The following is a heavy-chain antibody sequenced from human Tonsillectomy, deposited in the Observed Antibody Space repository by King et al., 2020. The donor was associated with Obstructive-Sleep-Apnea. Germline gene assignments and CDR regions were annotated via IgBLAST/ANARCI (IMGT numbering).Heavy chain of an antibody. CDR2: ISSSSSTI. CDR1: GFTFSSYN. Sequence: DVQLVESGGGLVQPGGSLRLSCAASGFTFSSYNMNWVRQAPGKGLEWVSYISSSSSTIYYADSVKGRFIISRDNAKNSLYLQMNSLRAEDTAVYYCARDKAMDVWGQGTTVTVSS. J-gene: IGHJ6*02. V-gene: IGHV3-48*04. CDR3: ARDKAMDV.